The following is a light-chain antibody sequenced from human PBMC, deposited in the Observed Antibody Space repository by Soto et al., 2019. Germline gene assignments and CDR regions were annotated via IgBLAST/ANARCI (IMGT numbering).Light chain of an antibody. CDR1: SSDVGGFNY. Sequence: QSVLTQPASVSGSPGQSITISCTGTSSDVGGFNYVSWYQQHPDKALKLMIYDVSNRPSGVSNRFSGSKSGNTASLTISGLQAEDEADYYCSSYTSSSTHVVFGRGTKVTVL. CDR3: SSYTSSSTHVV. V-gene: IGLV2-14*01. CDR2: DVS. J-gene: IGLJ2*01.